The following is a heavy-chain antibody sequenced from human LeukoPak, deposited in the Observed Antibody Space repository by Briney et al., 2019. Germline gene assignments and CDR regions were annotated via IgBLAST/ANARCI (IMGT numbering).Heavy chain of an antibody. V-gene: IGHV4-34*01. CDR3: ASRMWDYSNYVPHLGWFDP. CDR1: GGSFSGYY. D-gene: IGHD4-11*01. CDR2: INHSGST. Sequence: PSETLSLTCAVDGGSFSGYYWSWIRQPPGKGLEWIGEINHSGSTNYNPSLKSRVTISVDTSKNQFSLKLSSVTAADTAVYYCASRMWDYSNYVPHLGWFDPWGQGTLVTVSS. J-gene: IGHJ5*02.